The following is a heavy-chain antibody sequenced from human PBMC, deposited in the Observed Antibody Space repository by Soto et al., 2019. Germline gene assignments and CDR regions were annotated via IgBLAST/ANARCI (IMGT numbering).Heavy chain of an antibody. CDR3: AKVRASYLSASYFYYCLDV. V-gene: IGHV3-23*01. D-gene: IGHD3-10*01. CDR2: TSGSGSTV. Sequence: EVQLLESGGGVVRPGGSLRLSCAASGFTFSHYVLSWVRQAPGRGLEWVSSTSGSGSTVYLADSVRGRFTMSRDLSRNTVSLQMNSLRAEDTAIYYCAKVRASYLSASYFYYCLDVWGQGTTVTVSS. J-gene: IGHJ6*02. CDR1: GFTFSHYV.